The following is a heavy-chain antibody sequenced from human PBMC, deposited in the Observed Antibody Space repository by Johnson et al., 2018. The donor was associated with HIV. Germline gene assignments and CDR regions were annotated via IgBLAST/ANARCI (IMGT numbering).Heavy chain of an antibody. Sequence: QVQLVESGGGVVQPGRSLRLSCAASGFTFSSYAMHWVRQAPGKGLEWVAVISYDGSNKYYADSVKGRFTISRDNSKNSLYLQMNSLSAEDSALYYCAKDIGSGSGSYNAFDIWGQGTMVTVSS. CDR1: GFTFSSYA. J-gene: IGHJ3*02. CDR2: ISYDGSNK. D-gene: IGHD3-10*01. CDR3: AKDIGSGSGSYNAFDI. V-gene: IGHV3-30-3*01.